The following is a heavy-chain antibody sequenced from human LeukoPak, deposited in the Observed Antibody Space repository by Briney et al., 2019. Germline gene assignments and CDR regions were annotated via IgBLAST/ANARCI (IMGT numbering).Heavy chain of an antibody. CDR1: GFTFSDYY. V-gene: IGHV3-11*04. CDR3: AREGVGVAARRRLDY. CDR2: ISSSGSTI. J-gene: IGHJ4*02. D-gene: IGHD6-6*01. Sequence: GGSLRLSCAASGFTFSDYYMSWIRQAPGKGLEWVSYISSSGSTIYYADSVKGRFTISRDSAKNSLYLQMNSLRAEDTAVYYCAREGVGVAARRRLDYWGQGTLVTVSS.